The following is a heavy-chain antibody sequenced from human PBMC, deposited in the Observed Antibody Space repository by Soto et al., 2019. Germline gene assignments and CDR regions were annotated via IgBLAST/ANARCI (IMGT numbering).Heavy chain of an antibody. CDR2: IGWDSGSK. Sequence: EVQLVESGGGLVQPGRSLRLSCAASGFTFDDYAMHWVRQGPGKGLEWVSGIGWDSGSKAYAEAVKGRFTISRDNAQNSLYLQMNSLRDDDTALYYCAKDVVGAYGNSRLDYWGQGTLVTVSS. J-gene: IGHJ4*02. V-gene: IGHV3-9*01. CDR1: GFTFDDYA. CDR3: AKDVVGAYGNSRLDY. D-gene: IGHD4-17*01.